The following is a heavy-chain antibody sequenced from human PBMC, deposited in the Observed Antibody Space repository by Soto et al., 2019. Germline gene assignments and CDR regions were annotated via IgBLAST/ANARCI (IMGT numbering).Heavy chain of an antibody. CDR2: IYYSGST. Sequence: QVQLQESGPGLVKPSETLSLTCTVSGGSINSYYWSWIRQPPGKGLEWIGYIYYSGSTNYNPSLKSLVTRSVDTSKIQFSLRLSSVTAADTAVYYCARRYGGNFDYWGQGTLVTVSS. CDR3: ARRYGGNFDY. J-gene: IGHJ4*02. V-gene: IGHV4-59*01. CDR1: GGSINSYY. D-gene: IGHD1-26*01.